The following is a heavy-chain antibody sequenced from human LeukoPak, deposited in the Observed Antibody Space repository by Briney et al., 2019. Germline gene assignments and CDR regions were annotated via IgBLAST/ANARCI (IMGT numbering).Heavy chain of an antibody. V-gene: IGHV4-30-4*01. CDR3: ARRRTGYLSYCFDS. Sequence: SETLSLTCTVSGHSFSSDDFYWSWIRQPPGKGLEWLGYISYSGSTFYNPSLKSRVTISVDTSKNQFSLKLFSVTAADTAVYYCARRRTGYLSYCFDSWGQGVLVTVSS. J-gene: IGHJ4*02. D-gene: IGHD3/OR15-3a*01. CDR1: GHSFSSDDFY. CDR2: ISYSGST.